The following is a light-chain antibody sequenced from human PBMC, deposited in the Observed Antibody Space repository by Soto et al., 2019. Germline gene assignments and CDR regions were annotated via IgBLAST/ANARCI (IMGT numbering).Light chain of an antibody. J-gene: IGLJ2*01. CDR2: DNN. V-gene: IGLV1-51*01. Sequence: QAVVTQPPSVSAAPGQKVTISCSGSSSNIGNNYVSWYQQLPGTAPKLLIYDNNKRPSGIPDRFSGSKSGTSATLGITGLQTGDEADYYCGTWDSSLSAYVVFGGGTKVTVL. CDR1: SSNIGNNY. CDR3: GTWDSSLSAYVV.